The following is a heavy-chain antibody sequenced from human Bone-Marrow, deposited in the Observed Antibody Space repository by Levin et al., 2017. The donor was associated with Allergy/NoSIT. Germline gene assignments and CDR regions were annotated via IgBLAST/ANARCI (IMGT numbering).Heavy chain of an antibody. CDR3: ARDRYCSGGSGYYSVSH. D-gene: IGHD2-15*01. J-gene: IGHJ4*02. V-gene: IGHV3-21*01. CDR1: GFTFSSYS. CDR2: ISSSSSYI. Sequence: PGGSLRLSCAASGFTFSSYSMNWVRQAPGKGLEWVSSISSSSSYIYYADSVKGRFTISRDNAKNSLYLQMNSLRAEDTAVYYCARDRYCSGGSGYYSVSHWGQGTLVTVSS.